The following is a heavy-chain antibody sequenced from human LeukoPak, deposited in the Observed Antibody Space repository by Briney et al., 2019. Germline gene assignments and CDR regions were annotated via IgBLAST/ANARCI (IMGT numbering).Heavy chain of an antibody. CDR1: VFTISGYA. J-gene: IGHJ4*02. CDR2: ISGSATRT. D-gene: IGHD6-19*01. Sequence: GGSLRLSCAASVFTISGYAMSWVRQAPGKGLEWVSLISGSATRTYYADSVKGRFTISRDNSKNTVYLQMNSLRVEDSAVYYCAKDLSSGWYVSFDSWGQGTLVTVSS. CDR3: AKDLSSGWYVSFDS. V-gene: IGHV3-23*01.